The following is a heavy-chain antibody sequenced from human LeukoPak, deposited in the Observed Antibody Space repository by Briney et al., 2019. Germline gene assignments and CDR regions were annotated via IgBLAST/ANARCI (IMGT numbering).Heavy chain of an antibody. J-gene: IGHJ4*02. CDR1: GGTFSSYA. V-gene: IGHV1-69*05. CDR3: ARDPYCSGSRPIDY. D-gene: IGHD3-10*01. CDR2: IIPIFGTA. Sequence: SVKVSCKASGGTFSSYAISWVRQAPGQELEWMGRIIPIFGTANYAQKFQGRVTITTDESTSTAYMERSSLRSEDTAVYYCARDPYCSGSRPIDYWGQGTLVTVSS.